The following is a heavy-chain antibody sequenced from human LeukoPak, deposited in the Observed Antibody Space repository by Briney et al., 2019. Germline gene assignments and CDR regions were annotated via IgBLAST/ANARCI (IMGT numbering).Heavy chain of an antibody. CDR2: IYYSGST. Sequence: PSETLSLTCTVSGGSISSGGYYWSWIRQHPGKGLEWIGYIYYSGSTYYNPSLKSRVTISVDTSKNQFSPKLSSVTAADTAVYYCARVEKNCSSTSCYEEFDPWGQGTLVTVSS. J-gene: IGHJ5*02. CDR1: GGSISSGGYY. CDR3: ARVEKNCSSTSCYEEFDP. V-gene: IGHV4-31*03. D-gene: IGHD2-2*01.